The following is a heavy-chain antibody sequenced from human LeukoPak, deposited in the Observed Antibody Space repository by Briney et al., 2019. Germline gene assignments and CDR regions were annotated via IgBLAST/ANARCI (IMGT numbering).Heavy chain of an antibody. J-gene: IGHJ5*02. V-gene: IGHV4-39*01. CDR2: IYYSGST. Sequence: SETLSLTCTVSGGSISSYYWSWIRQPPGKGLEWIGSIYYSGSTYYNPSLKSRVTISVDTSKNQFSLKLNSVTAADTAVYYCARQADYYDSSGYYGTSRRWFDPWGQGTLVTVSS. D-gene: IGHD3-22*01. CDR3: ARQADYYDSSGYYGTSRRWFDP. CDR1: GGSISSYY.